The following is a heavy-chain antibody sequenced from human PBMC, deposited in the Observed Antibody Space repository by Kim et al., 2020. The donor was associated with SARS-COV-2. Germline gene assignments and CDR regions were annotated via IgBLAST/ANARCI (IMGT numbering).Heavy chain of an antibody. D-gene: IGHD3-22*01. CDR1: GGSISSSSYY. CDR2: IYYSGST. V-gene: IGHV4-39*01. J-gene: IGHJ5*02. Sequence: SETLSLTCTVSGGSISSSSYYWGWIRQPPGKGLEWIGSIYYSGSTYYNPSLKSRVTISVDTSKNQFSLKLSSVTAADTAVYYCARIPFDSSGYYPPERFDPRGQGTLVTVS. CDR3: ARIPFDSSGYYPPERFDP.